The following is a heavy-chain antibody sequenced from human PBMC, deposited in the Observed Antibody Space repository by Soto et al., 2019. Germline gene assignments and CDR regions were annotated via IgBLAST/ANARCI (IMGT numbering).Heavy chain of an antibody. D-gene: IGHD6-25*01. CDR2: ISDDGSNK. J-gene: IGHJ4*02. V-gene: IGHV3-30-3*01. CDR1: GFTFSSYA. Sequence: GGSLRLSCAASGFTFSSYAMHWVRQAPGKGLEWVAIISDDGSNKYNADSVKGRFTISRDNSRNTLFLQMNSLRAEDTAVYYCARDRSVSAWYYVDYWGQGTLVTVSS. CDR3: ARDRSVSAWYYVDY.